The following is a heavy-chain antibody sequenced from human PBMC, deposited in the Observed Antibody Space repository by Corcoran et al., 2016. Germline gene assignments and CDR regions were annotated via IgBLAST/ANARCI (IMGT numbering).Heavy chain of an antibody. Sequence: QVQLVESGGGVVQPGRSLRLSCAASGFTFSSYGMHWVRQAPGKGLEWVAVIWYDGSNKYYADSVKGRFTISRDNSKNTLYLQMNSLRAEDTAVYYCAREGGSCYPTYYFDYWGQGTLVTVSS. CDR1: GFTFSSYG. V-gene: IGHV3-33*01. CDR3: AREGGSCYPTYYFDY. J-gene: IGHJ4*02. D-gene: IGHD3-10*01. CDR2: IWYDGSNK.